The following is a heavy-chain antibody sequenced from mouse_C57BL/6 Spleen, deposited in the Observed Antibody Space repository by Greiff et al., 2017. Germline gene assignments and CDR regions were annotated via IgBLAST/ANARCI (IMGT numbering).Heavy chain of an antibody. V-gene: IGHV1-39*01. J-gene: IGHJ4*01. Sequence: VQLKQSGPELVKPGASVKISCKASGYSFTDYNMNWVKQSNGKSLEWIGVINPNYGTTSYNQKFKGKATLTVDQSSRTAYMQLNSLTSEDSAVYYCATKVGRHYYGSSHYARDYWGQGTSVTVSS. CDR2: INPNYGTT. CDR1: GYSFTDYN. CDR3: ATKVGRHYYGSSHYARDY. D-gene: IGHD1-1*01.